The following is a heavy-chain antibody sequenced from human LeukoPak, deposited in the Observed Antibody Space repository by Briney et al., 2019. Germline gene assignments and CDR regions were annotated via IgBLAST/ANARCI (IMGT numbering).Heavy chain of an antibody. D-gene: IGHD3-10*01. CDR1: GGSIRSNNYS. CDR3: ARSQFYGSGSYQGRWFDP. Sequence: PSETLSLTCTVSGGSIRSNNYSWSWIRQPPGKGLEWIGNIYYSGSTYYNPSLKSRVNISVDTSKNQFSLKLTSVTAADTAVYYCARSQFYGSGSYQGRWFDPWGQGTLVTVSS. CDR2: IYYSGST. J-gene: IGHJ5*02. V-gene: IGHV4-30-4*07.